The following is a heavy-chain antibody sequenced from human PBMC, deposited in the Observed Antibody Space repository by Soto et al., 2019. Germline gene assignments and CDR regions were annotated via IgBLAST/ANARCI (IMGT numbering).Heavy chain of an antibody. V-gene: IGHV1-18*01. CDR1: GYTFTSYG. D-gene: IGHD2-2*01. J-gene: IGHJ6*02. CDR2: ISAYNGNT. Sequence: ASVKVSCKASGYTFTSYGISWVRQAPGQGLEWMGWISAYNGNTNYAQKLQGRVTMTTDTSTSTAYMELRSLRSDDTAVYYCARDGLIVVVPAANYYYYGMDVWGQGTTVTVSS. CDR3: ARDGLIVVVPAANYYYYGMDV.